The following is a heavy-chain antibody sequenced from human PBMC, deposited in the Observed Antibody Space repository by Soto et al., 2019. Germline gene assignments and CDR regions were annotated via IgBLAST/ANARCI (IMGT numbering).Heavy chain of an antibody. CDR1: GYRFTSDG. Sequence: GESLKISCTGSGYRFTSDGISWVREMPGKGLEWMGRIDPSNSYTHYSPSFHGHVTISADNSISTAYLQWSNLRASDTAIYYCAFLDTSLDFDFWGQGTLVTVSS. D-gene: IGHD3-3*02. CDR3: AFLDTSLDFDF. V-gene: IGHV5-10-1*01. J-gene: IGHJ4*02. CDR2: IDPSNSYT.